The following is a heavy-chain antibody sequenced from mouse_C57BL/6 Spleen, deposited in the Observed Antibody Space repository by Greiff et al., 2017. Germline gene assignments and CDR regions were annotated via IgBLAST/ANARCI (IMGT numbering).Heavy chain of an antibody. V-gene: IGHV1-42*01. CDR2: INPSTGGT. CDR3: ASGGLRRGFAY. CDR1: GYSFTGYY. J-gene: IGHJ3*01. Sequence: EVQLQQSGPELVKPGASVKISCKASGYSFTGYYMNWVKQSPEKSLEWIGEINPSTGGTTYNQKFKAKATLTVDKSSSTAYMQLKSLTSEDSAVYYCASGGLRRGFAYWGQGTLVTVSA. D-gene: IGHD2-4*01.